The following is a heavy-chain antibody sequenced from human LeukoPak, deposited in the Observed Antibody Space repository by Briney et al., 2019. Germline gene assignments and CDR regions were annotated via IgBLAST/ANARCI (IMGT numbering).Heavy chain of an antibody. CDR2: IIPIFGTA. D-gene: IGHD5-24*01. Sequence: ASVKVSCKASGGTFSSYAISWVRQAPGQGLEWMGGIIPIFGTANYAQKFQGRVTITADKSTSTAYMELSSLRSEDTAVYYCARDPGGGYKYYFDYWGQGTLVTVSS. J-gene: IGHJ4*02. CDR1: GGTFSSYA. CDR3: ARDPGGGYKYYFDY. V-gene: IGHV1-69*06.